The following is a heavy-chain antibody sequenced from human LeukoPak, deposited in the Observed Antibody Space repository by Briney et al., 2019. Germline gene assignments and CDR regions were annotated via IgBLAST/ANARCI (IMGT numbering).Heavy chain of an antibody. V-gene: IGHV5-51*01. CDR3: ARSKDTYYDILTGPPHFDY. Sequence: GESLKISCKGSGYSFTSYWIGWVRQMPGKGLEWMGIIYPGDSDTRYSPSFQGQVTISADKSISTAYLQWSSLKASDTAMYYCARSKDTYYDILTGPPHFDYWGQGTLVTVSS. J-gene: IGHJ4*02. CDR2: IYPGDSDT. D-gene: IGHD3-9*01. CDR1: GYSFTSYW.